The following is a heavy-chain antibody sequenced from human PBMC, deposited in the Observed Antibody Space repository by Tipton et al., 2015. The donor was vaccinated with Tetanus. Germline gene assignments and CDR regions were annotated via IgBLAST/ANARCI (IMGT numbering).Heavy chain of an antibody. CDR1: GFTFSRYS. J-gene: IGHJ4*02. D-gene: IGHD1-26*01. Sequence: SLRLSCAASGFTFSRYSIHWVRQSPGQGLEWVTIITYDGATKYYADSVKGRVTVSKDNSKNTAYLQINSLRAEDTALYYCVRDLSGSYEHWGQGTLVTVSS. CDR3: VRDLSGSYEH. CDR2: ITYDGATK. V-gene: IGHV3-30-3*01.